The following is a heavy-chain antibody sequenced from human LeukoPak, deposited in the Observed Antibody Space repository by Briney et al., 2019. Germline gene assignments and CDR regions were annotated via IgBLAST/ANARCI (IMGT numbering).Heavy chain of an antibody. V-gene: IGHV1-46*01. CDR2: IYPRDGST. Sequence: ASVKVSCKASGYTFTSNYIHWVRQAPGQGLEWMGMIYPRDGSTSYAQKFQGRVTVTRDTSTSTVHMELSGLRSEDTAVYYCARDQEGFDYWGQGTLVSVSS. CDR1: GYTFTSNY. J-gene: IGHJ4*02. CDR3: ARDQEGFDY.